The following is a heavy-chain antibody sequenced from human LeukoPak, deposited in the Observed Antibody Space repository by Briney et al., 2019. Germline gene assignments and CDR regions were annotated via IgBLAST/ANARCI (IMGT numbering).Heavy chain of an antibody. D-gene: IGHD2-2*01. V-gene: IGHV3-23*01. CDR1: GFTFSSYA. Sequence: GGSLRLSCAPSGFTFSSYAMSWVRQAPGKGLEWVSAISGSGGSTYYADSVKGRFTISRDNSKNTLYLQMNSLRAEDTAVYYCAKGSEYQLLYNWFDPWGQGTLVTVSS. CDR2: ISGSGGST. CDR3: AKGSEYQLLYNWFDP. J-gene: IGHJ5*02.